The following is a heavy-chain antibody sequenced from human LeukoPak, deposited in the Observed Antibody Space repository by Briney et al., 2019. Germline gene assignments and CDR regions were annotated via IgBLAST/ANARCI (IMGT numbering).Heavy chain of an antibody. CDR1: GGSFSSYY. CDR2: INHSGST. D-gene: IGHD6-6*01. CDR3: ATAFEYSSSYWFDP. V-gene: IGHV4-34*01. J-gene: IGHJ5*02. Sequence: SETLSLTCAVYGGSFSSYYWSWIRQPPGKGLEWIGEINHSGSTNYNPSLKSRVTISVDTSKNQFSLKLSSVTAADTAVYYCATAFEYSSSYWFDPWGQGTLVAVSS.